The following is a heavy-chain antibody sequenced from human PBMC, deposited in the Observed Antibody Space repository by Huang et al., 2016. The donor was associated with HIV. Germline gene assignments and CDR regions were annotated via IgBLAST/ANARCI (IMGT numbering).Heavy chain of an antibody. D-gene: IGHD3-22*01. CDR3: AKDLVTYDSSGSV. CDR1: GFSFSSSA. V-gene: IGHV3-23*01. Sequence: EVHLLESGGGLVQPGGSLRLSCAASGFSFSSSAMSWVRQAPGGGLVWVSTLINSASSRHYSDSVRGRFTISRDNSKDTLYLQMNSLRAEDTALYYCAKDLVTYDSSGSVWGQGTLVTVSS. J-gene: IGHJ4*02. CDR2: LINSASSR.